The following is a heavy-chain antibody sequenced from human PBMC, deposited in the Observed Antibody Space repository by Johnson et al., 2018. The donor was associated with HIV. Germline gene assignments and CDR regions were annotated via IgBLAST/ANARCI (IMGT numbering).Heavy chain of an antibody. D-gene: IGHD4-17*01. CDR2: ISYDGSNK. Sequence: QMLLVESGGGVVQPGRSLRLSCAASGFTFSSYAMHWVRQAPGKGLEWVAVISYDGSNKYYADSVKGRFTISRDNSKNTLYLQMNSLRAEDTAVYYCARGYGDYSDFFDVWGQGTMVTVSS. V-gene: IGHV3-30-3*01. J-gene: IGHJ3*01. CDR3: ARGYGDYSDFFDV. CDR1: GFTFSSYA.